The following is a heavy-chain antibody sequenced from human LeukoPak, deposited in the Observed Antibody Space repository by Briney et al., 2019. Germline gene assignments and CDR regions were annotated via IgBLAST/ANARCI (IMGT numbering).Heavy chain of an antibody. V-gene: IGHV4-31*03. CDR3: AGHHPRNTVDF. CDR2: IYYSGST. CDR1: GGSISSGGYY. J-gene: IGHJ4*02. Sequence: SETLSLTCTVSGGSISSGGYYWSWIRQHPGKGLEWIGYIYYSGSTYYNPSLESRVTISVDTSKNQFSLKLTSVTAADTAVYYCAGHHPRNTVDFWGQGTLVTVSS. D-gene: IGHD2/OR15-2a*01.